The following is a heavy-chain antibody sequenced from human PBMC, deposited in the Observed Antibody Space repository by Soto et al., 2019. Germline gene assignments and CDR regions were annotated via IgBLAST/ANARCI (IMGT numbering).Heavy chain of an antibody. Sequence: ASVKVSCKASGHTFTRYYMHWVRQAPAQGLEWMGISNPSGDNTSYAQKFQGRVTMTRDTSTSTVYIELSSLRSEDTAVYYCASSIEGRPGTFDPWGQGTLVTVSS. J-gene: IGHJ5*02. V-gene: IGHV1-46*01. CDR3: ASSIEGRPGTFDP. D-gene: IGHD1-26*01. CDR1: GHTFTRYY. CDR2: SNPSGDNT.